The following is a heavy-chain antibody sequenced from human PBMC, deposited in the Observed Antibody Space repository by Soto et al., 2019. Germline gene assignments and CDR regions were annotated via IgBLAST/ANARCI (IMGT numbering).Heavy chain of an antibody. CDR2: IYSGGST. J-gene: IGHJ3*02. D-gene: IGHD3-9*01. CDR1: GFTVSSNY. V-gene: IGHV3-66*01. CDR3: AREPYDILTGYYKGDAFDI. Sequence: EVQLVESGGGLVQPGGSLRLSCAASGFTVSSNYMSWVRQAPGKGLEWVSVIYSGGSTYYADSVKGRFTISRDNSKNTLYLQRNSLSAEDTAVYYCAREPYDILTGYYKGDAFDIWGQGTMVTVSS.